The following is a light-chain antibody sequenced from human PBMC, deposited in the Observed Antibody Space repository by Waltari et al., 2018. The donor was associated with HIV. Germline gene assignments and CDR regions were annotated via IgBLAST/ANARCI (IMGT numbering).Light chain of an antibody. CDR1: SSNIGSYY. CDR2: RNN. J-gene: IGLJ2*01. Sequence: QSVLTQPPSASGTPGQRVTISCSGSSSNIGSYYVYWYQQLPGTAPKLLIYRNNQRPPGVPDRFSGSKSGTSASLAISGLRSEDEADYYCAAWTDSLSGVVFGGGTKLSVL. V-gene: IGLV1-47*01. CDR3: AAWTDSLSGVV.